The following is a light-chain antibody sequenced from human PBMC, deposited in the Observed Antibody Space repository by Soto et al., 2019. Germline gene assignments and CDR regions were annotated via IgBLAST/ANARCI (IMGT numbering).Light chain of an antibody. CDR1: QSISSW. CDR3: QQYNSYSPT. Sequence: IPMTQSPSTLSASVGDRVTITCRASQSISSWLAWYQQKPGKAPKLLIYDASSLESGVPSRFSGSGSGTEFTLTISSLQPDDFATYYCQQYNSYSPTFGGGTKVEIK. V-gene: IGKV1-5*01. J-gene: IGKJ4*01. CDR2: DAS.